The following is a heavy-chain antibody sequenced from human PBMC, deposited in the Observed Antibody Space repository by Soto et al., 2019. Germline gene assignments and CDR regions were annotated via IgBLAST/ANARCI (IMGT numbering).Heavy chain of an antibody. D-gene: IGHD2-8*01. V-gene: IGHV4-59*01. CDR1: GGSISRYY. CDR2: AYYSGDT. J-gene: IGHJ5*02. Sequence: XETLSLTFSVSGGSISRYYWSWIRQPPGKGLEWIGYAYYSGDTGYNPSLQSRVTMAVDTSKNQVSLKLTSVTAAETAVYYCARDRSTYGGGGTGEVKENWFDPWGQGALVTVSS. CDR3: ARDRSTYGGGGTGEVKENWFDP.